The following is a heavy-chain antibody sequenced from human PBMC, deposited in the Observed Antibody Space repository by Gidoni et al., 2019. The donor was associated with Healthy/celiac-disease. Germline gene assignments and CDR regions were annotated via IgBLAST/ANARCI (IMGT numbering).Heavy chain of an antibody. CDR1: GGSFSGYY. Sequence: QVQLQQWGAGLLKPSETLSLTCAVYGGSFSGYYWSWIRQPPGKGLEWIGEINHSGSTNYNPSLKSRVTISVDTSKNQFSLKLSSVTAADTAVYYCARGGQLHRYYYGMDVWGQGTTVTVSS. D-gene: IGHD2-2*01. CDR2: INHSGST. V-gene: IGHV4-34*01. CDR3: ARGGQLHRYYYGMDV. J-gene: IGHJ6*02.